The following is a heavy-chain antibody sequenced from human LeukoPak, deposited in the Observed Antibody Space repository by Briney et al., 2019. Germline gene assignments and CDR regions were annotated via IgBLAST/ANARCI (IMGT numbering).Heavy chain of an antibody. J-gene: IGHJ4*02. CDR3: ARDLSAARPGVLGNFDY. V-gene: IGHV3-30*03. D-gene: IGHD6-6*01. CDR1: GFTFSSYG. CDR2: ISYDGPNK. Sequence: PGRSLRLSCAASGFTFSSYGMHWIRQAPGKGLEWLAVISYDGPNKYYADSVKGRFTISRDNSKNTLYLQMNSLRAEDTALYYCARDLSAARPGVLGNFDYGGQGTLVTVSS.